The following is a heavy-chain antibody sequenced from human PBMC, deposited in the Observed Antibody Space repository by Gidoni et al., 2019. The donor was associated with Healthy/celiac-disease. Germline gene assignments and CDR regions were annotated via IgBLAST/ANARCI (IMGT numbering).Heavy chain of an antibody. Sequence: QVQLVQSGAEVKKPGSSVKVSCKASGGTFSSYAISWVRQAPGQGLEWMGGIIPIFGTANYAQKFQGRVTITADKSTSTAYMELSSLRSEDTAVYYCARNSNPDPPYYYYYYMDVWGKGTTVTVSS. CDR2: IIPIFGTA. J-gene: IGHJ6*03. CDR3: ARNSNPDPPYYYYYYMDV. D-gene: IGHD4-4*01. V-gene: IGHV1-69*06. CDR1: GGTFSSYA.